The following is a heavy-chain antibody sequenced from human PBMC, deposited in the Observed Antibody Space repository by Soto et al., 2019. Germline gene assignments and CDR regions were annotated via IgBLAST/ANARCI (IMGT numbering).Heavy chain of an antibody. D-gene: IGHD6-13*01. V-gene: IGHV1-2*02. CDR1: GYTFTDYY. CDR2: INPNSGGT. J-gene: IGHJ5*02. CDR3: ARDLLMAAAHGFDP. Sequence: QVQLVQSGAELKKPGASVKVSCKASGYTFTDYYLHWVRQAPGQGLQWMGWINPNSGGTHYERKFQGRVTMTTDTSINTAYMELTGLTSDDTAVYYCARDLLMAAAHGFDPWGQGTLVSVSS.